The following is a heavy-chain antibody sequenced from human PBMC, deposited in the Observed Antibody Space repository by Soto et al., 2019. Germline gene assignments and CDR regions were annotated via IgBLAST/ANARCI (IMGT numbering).Heavy chain of an antibody. D-gene: IGHD2-2*01. V-gene: IGHV3-30-3*01. Sequence: GGSLRLSCAASGFTFSSYAMHWVRQAPGKGLECVAVISYDGSNKYYADSVKGRFTISRDNSKNTLYLQMNSLRAEDTAVYYCARDTLGYCSSTSCPATYYYYGMDVWGQGTTVTVSS. CDR1: GFTFSSYA. J-gene: IGHJ6*02. CDR3: ARDTLGYCSSTSCPATYYYYGMDV. CDR2: ISYDGSNK.